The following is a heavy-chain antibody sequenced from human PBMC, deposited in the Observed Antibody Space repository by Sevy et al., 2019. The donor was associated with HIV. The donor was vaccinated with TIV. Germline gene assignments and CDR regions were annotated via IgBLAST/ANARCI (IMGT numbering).Heavy chain of an antibody. Sequence: ATVKVSCKASGYTFSTYYMHWVRQAPGQGLEWMGMINPSGGSTTYAQKFQGRVTMTRDTSTTTFYMDLSSLRSEDTAVHYCARERLDSGGLDAFDIWGQGTLVYVSS. CDR2: INPSGGST. J-gene: IGHJ3*02. CDR3: ARERLDSGGLDAFDI. CDR1: GYTFSTYY. V-gene: IGHV1-46*01. D-gene: IGHD3-22*01.